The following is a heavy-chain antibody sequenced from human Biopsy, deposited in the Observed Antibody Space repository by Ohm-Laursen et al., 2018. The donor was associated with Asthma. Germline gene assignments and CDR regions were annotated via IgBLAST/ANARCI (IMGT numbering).Heavy chain of an antibody. CDR1: GDAMSTSGSY. D-gene: IGHD6-6*01. Sequence: TLSLTWIVSGDAMSTSGSYWGWIRQSPGKGLEWIGSIYYSGRTYYNPSLEGRVTISADTSKNHFSLKVTSVTAADTAVYYCARAVSSSSYWYFDLWGRGDLVTVSS. V-gene: IGHV4-39*02. J-gene: IGHJ2*01. CDR2: IYYSGRT. CDR3: ARAVSSSSYWYFDL.